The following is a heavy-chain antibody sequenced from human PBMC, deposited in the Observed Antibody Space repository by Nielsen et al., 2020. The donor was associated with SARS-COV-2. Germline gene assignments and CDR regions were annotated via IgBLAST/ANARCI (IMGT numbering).Heavy chain of an antibody. Sequence: ASVKVSCKASGDTFSSYAITWVRQAPGQGLEWMGSISAYKGYTNYAQNFQGRVTMTTDTSTNTAYMELRSLRSADTAVYYCARTSFRLGEPGGGYDYWGRGTLVTVSS. J-gene: IGHJ4*02. CDR2: ISAYKGYT. CDR3: ARTSFRLGEPGGGYDY. CDR1: GDTFSSYA. V-gene: IGHV1-18*01. D-gene: IGHD3-16*01.